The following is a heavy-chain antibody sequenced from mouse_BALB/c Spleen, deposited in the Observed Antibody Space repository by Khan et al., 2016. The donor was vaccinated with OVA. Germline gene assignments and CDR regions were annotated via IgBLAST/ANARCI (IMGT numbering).Heavy chain of an antibody. CDR3: ARSPYGNFAY. CDR1: GFTFSTYA. Sequence: EVELVESGGGLVKPGGSLKLSCAASGFTFSTYAMSWVRQTPEKRLEWVAPISSYGDYTYYPDNVTGRFTLSRDNAKNTPYLPMSSLGSEDTAMYYCARSPYGNFAYWGQGTLVTVSS. D-gene: IGHD2-1*01. J-gene: IGHJ3*01. CDR2: ISSYGDYT. V-gene: IGHV5-9-3*01.